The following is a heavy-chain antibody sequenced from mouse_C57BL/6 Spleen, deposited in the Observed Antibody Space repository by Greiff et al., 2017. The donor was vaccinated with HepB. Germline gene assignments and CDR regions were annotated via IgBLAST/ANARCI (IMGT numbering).Heavy chain of an antibody. CDR2: IYPSDSET. CDR1: GYTFTSYW. D-gene: IGHD2-5*01. CDR3: ARGGYSNYVGWYFDV. Sequence: QVQLKQPGAELVRPGSSVKLSCKASGYTFTSYWMDWVKQRPGQGLEWIGNIYPSDSETHYNQKFKDKATLTVDKPSSTAYMQLSSLTSEDSAVYYWARGGYSNYVGWYFDVWGTGTTVTVSS. J-gene: IGHJ1*03. V-gene: IGHV1-61*01.